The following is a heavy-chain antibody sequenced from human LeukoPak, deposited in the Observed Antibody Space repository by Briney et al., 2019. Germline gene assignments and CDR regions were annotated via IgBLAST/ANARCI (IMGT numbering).Heavy chain of an antibody. CDR2: IQYDESYK. J-gene: IGHJ6*03. CDR1: GFSFSTSG. V-gene: IGHV3-30*02. CDR3: ARDGCSQNVRQTRYCYYMDV. D-gene: IGHD2-15*01. Sequence: PGGSLRLSCAASGFSFSTSGMHWVRQAPGKGLEWVAFIQYDESYKYYVDSVKGRFTISRDNSKNTLCLQMNSLRTEDTAVYYCARDGCSQNVRQTRYCYYMDVWGKGTTVTVSS.